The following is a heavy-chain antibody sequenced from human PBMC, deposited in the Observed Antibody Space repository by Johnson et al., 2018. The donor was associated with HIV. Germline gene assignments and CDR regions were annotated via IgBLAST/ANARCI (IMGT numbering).Heavy chain of an antibody. J-gene: IGHJ3*02. V-gene: IGHV3-30*14. CDR2: ISYDGSNK. CDR1: GFTFSSYA. CDR3: ARAFLHSSGWGPALPDAFDI. D-gene: IGHD6-19*01. Sequence: QVQLVESGGGLVKPGGSLRLSCAASGFTFSSYAMHWVRQAPGKGLEWVAVISYDGSNKYYAASVKGRFNISRYNSKNTLYLQMNSLRAEDTAVYYCARAFLHSSGWGPALPDAFDIWGQGTMVTVSS.